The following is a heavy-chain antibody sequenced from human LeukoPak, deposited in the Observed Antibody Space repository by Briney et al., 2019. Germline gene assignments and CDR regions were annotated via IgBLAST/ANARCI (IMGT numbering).Heavy chain of an antibody. CDR2: ISSSSSYI. D-gene: IGHD3-22*01. CDR3: ARVGYYYDSSGYWRY. Sequence: GGSLRLSCAASGFTFSSYDMSWVRQAPGKGLEWVSSISSSSSYIYYADSVKGRFTISRDNAKNSLYLQMNSLRAEDTAVYYCARVGYYYDSSGYWRYWGQGTLVTVSS. J-gene: IGHJ4*02. CDR1: GFTFSSYD. V-gene: IGHV3-21*01.